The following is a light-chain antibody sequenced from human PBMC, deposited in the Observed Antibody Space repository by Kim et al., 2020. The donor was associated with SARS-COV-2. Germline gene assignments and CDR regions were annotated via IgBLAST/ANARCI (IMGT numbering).Light chain of an antibody. CDR2: GAS. V-gene: IGKV1-27*01. CDR3: QKYDSAPCT. J-gene: IGKJ1*01. Sequence: ASVGDRVTLTCRASQGISHSLAWYRQKPGKVPMLLIYGASTLQSGVPSRFSGSGSGTDFTLTISSLQPEDAATYYCQKYDSAPCTFGQGTKVDIK. CDR1: QGISHS.